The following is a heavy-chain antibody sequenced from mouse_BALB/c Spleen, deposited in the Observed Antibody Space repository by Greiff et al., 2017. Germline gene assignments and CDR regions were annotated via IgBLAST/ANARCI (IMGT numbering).Heavy chain of an antibody. CDR3: ARYDGYAMDY. J-gene: IGHJ4*01. Sequence: VQLQQPGAELVKPGASVKLSCKASGYTFTSYWMHWVKQRPGQGLEWIGEINPSNGRTNYNEKFKSKATLTVDKSSSTAYMQLSSLTSEDSAVYCCARYDGYAMDYWGQGTSVTVSS. CDR2: INPSNGRT. CDR1: GYTFTSYW. V-gene: IGHV1S81*02. D-gene: IGHD2-14*01.